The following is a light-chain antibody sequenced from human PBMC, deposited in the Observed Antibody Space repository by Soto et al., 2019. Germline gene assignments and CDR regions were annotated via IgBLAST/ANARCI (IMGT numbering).Light chain of an antibody. CDR2: ESH. CDR1: QAVRNNY. Sequence: EIVLAQSPGTRSLSRWERAPLSCRASQAVRNNYLAWYKQKPGQSTRVLIYESHSRATGIPDRFSGGGSGTDFTLTITSLQSEDFAVYYCQQFHNWPRKVGQGTRREN. J-gene: IGKJ5*01. V-gene: IGKV3D-20*02. CDR3: QQFHNWPRK.